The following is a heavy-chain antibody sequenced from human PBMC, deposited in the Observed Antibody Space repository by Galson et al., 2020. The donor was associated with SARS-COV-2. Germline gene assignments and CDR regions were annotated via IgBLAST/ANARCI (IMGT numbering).Heavy chain of an antibody. J-gene: IGHJ5*02. D-gene: IGHD5-12*01. CDR1: GFTFSSYG. CDR2: ISYDGSNK. Sequence: ETGGSLRLSCAASGFTFSSYGMHWVRQAPGKGLEWVAVISYDGSNKYYADSVKGRFTISRDNSKNTLYLQMNSLRAEDTAVYYCAKDVLEMATIREYNWFDPWGQGTLVTVSS. V-gene: IGHV3-30*18. CDR3: AKDVLEMATIREYNWFDP.